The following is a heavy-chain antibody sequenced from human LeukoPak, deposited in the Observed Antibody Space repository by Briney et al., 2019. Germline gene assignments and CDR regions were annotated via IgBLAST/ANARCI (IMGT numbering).Heavy chain of an antibody. J-gene: IGHJ4*02. CDR3: ARVRGKAVAGTGYFDY. V-gene: IGHV3-66*01. CDR2: IYSGGST. D-gene: IGHD6-19*01. Sequence: GGSLRLSCAASGFTVSSNYMSWVRQAPGKGLEWVSVIYSGGSTYYADSVKGRFTISRDNSKNTLYLQMNSLRAEDTAVYYCARVRGKAVAGTGYFDYWGQGTLVTVSS. CDR1: GFTVSSNY.